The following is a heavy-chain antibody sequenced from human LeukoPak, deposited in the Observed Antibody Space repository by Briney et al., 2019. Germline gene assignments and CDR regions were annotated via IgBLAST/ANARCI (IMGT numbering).Heavy chain of an antibody. V-gene: IGHV4-39*01. Sequence: SETLSLTCTVSGGSISSSSYYWGWIRQPPGKGLEWIGSIYYSGSTYYNPSLKSRVTMSVDTSKNQFSLKLSSVTAADTAVYYCARHIAYCGGDCYSYYFDYWGQGTLVTASS. J-gene: IGHJ4*02. CDR1: GGSISSSSYY. D-gene: IGHD2-21*01. CDR3: ARHIAYCGGDCYSYYFDY. CDR2: IYYSGST.